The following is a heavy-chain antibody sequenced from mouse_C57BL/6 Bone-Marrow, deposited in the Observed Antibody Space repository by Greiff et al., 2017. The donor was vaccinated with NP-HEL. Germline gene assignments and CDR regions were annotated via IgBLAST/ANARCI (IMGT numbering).Heavy chain of an antibody. CDR3: AIIYYDYDGV. D-gene: IGHD2-4*01. Sequence: VQLQQSGPELVKPGASVKISCKASGYSFTGYYMNWVKQSPEKSLEWIGEINPSTGGTTYNKKFKAKATLTVDKSSSTAYMQLKSLTSEDSAVYYCAIIYYDYDGVWGQGTSVTVSS. J-gene: IGHJ4*01. V-gene: IGHV1-42*01. CDR2: INPSTGGT. CDR1: GYSFTGYY.